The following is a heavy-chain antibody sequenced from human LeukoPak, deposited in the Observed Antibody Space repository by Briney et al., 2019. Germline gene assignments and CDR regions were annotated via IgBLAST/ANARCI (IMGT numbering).Heavy chain of an antibody. CDR1: GYTVTSYD. CDR3: ARGLAARLGNWFDP. J-gene: IGHJ5*02. V-gene: IGHV1-8*01. Sequence: ASVRVSCKASGYTVTSYDINWVRQAAGQGVEWRGWMNPNSGNTGYAQKFQGRVTITRNTSISTAYMELSSLRSEDTAVYYCARGLAARLGNWFDPWGQGTLVTVSS. D-gene: IGHD6-6*01. CDR2: MNPNSGNT.